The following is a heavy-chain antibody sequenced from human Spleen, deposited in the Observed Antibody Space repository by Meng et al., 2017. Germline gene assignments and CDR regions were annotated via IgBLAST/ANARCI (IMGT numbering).Heavy chain of an antibody. J-gene: IGHJ5*02. CDR1: GYTFNSYG. CDR3: ARLFTGNWFDP. V-gene: IGHV1-18*01. D-gene: IGHD1-14*01. Sequence: VQLVQSGAEVKTPGASVKVSCKASGYTFNSYGISWVRQAPGQGLEWMGWINAYNGDTNYAQKLQGRVTMTTDTSTSTAYMELRSLTSDDTAVYYCARLFTGNWFDPWGQGTLVTVSS. CDR2: INAYNGDT.